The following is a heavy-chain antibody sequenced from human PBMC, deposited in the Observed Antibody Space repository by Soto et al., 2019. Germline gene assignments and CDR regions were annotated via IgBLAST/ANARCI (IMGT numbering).Heavy chain of an antibody. Sequence: GASVKVSGNTSGYTFTTYGIAWVRQAPGQEPEWMGWISVNNGNTLYAQKFQGRVSLTTDTSTTTVYMDLTSLRSDDTPVYYCARDVLPFGTDSNYFGDWGQGTQVTVSS. D-gene: IGHD3-3*01. V-gene: IGHV1-18*04. CDR2: ISVNNGNT. CDR1: GYTFTTYG. J-gene: IGHJ4*02. CDR3: ARDVLPFGTDSNYFGD.